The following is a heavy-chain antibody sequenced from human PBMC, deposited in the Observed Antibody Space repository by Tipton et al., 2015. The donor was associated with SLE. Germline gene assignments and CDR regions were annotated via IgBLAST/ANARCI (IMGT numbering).Heavy chain of an antibody. CDR3: ARRGIYGSGSYYPPFDY. J-gene: IGHJ4*02. Sequence: TLSLTCTVSGGSISSGNFYWSWIRQTAGKGLEWIGHISTTGTTNYNPSLKSRVTISVDTSKNHFSLTLSSVTAADMAIYYCARRGIYGSGSYYPPFDYWGQGTLVIASS. CDR2: ISTTGTT. V-gene: IGHV4-61*09. CDR1: GGSISSGNFY. D-gene: IGHD3-10*01.